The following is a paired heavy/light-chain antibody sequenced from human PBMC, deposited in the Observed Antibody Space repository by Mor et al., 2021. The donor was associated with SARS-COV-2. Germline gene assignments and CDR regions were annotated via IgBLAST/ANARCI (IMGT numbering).Light chain of an antibody. CDR3: QQYNNWPQT. V-gene: IGKV3-15*01. CDR1: QSVSNH. CDR2: AAS. J-gene: IGKJ1*01. Sequence: EIVMTQSPATLSVSPGERATLSCRASQSVSNHLAWYQQKPGRAPSLLIYAASTRATGIPARFSGSGSGTDFTLTISSLQSEDFAIYYCQQYNNWPQTFGQGTKVEV.
Heavy chain of an antibody. J-gene: IGHJ4*01. CDR1: GYSISSGYY. D-gene: IGHD4-4*01. V-gene: IGHV4-38-2*01. CDR2: IYQNGDT. CDR3: ARGGNPFDY. Sequence: QVQLQESGPGLVKPSETLSLTCAVSGYSISSGYYWTWVRQPPGKGLEWIASIYQNGDTYYTPSLKRRVAMSMDPSKNQFSLKLTSVTPADTAVYYCARGGNPFDYWGQGILVTVSS.